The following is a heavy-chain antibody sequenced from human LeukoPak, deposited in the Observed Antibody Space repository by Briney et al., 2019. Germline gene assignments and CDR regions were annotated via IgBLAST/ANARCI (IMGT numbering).Heavy chain of an antibody. V-gene: IGHV3-30*14. CDR1: GFTFSSYA. CDR3: AREDLFMDV. CDR2: ISYDGSNK. Sequence: PGGSLRLSCAASGFTFSSYAMHWVRQAPGKGLEWVAVISYDGSNKYYADSVKGRFTISRDNSKNTLYLQMNSLRAEDTAVYYCAREDLFMDVWGQGTTVTVSS. J-gene: IGHJ6*02.